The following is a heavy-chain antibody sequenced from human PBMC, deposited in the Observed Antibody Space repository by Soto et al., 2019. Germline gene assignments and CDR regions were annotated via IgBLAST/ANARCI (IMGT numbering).Heavy chain of an antibody. J-gene: IGHJ4*02. CDR1: GYTLTELS. D-gene: IGHD4-17*01. CDR2: FDPEDGET. CDR3: ARELDDYVFYFDY. V-gene: IGHV1-24*01. Sequence: ASVKVSCKVSGYTLTELSMHWVRQAPGKGFEWMGGFDPEDGETIYAQKFQGRVTMTEDTFTDPAYMELSSLSFEDTAVYYCARELDDYVFYFDYWGQGTLVTVS.